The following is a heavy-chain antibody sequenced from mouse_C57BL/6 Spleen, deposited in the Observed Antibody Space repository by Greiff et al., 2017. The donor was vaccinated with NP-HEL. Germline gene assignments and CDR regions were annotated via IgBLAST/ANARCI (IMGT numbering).Heavy chain of an antibody. Sequence: EVQLQQSGAELVKPGASVKLSCTASGFNIKDYYMHWVKQRTEQGLEWIGRIDPEDGETKYYPKFQGKATITADTSSNTAYLQLSSLTSEDTAVYYCARRSNCRYYFDYWGQGTTLTVSS. CDR2: IDPEDGET. CDR1: GFNIKDYY. V-gene: IGHV14-2*01. J-gene: IGHJ2*01. CDR3: ARRSNCRYYFDY. D-gene: IGHD2-5*01.